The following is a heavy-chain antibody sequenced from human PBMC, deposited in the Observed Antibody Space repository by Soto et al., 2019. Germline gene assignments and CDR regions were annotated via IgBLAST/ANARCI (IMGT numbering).Heavy chain of an antibody. D-gene: IGHD6-19*01. V-gene: IGHV4-34*01. Sequence: QVQLQQWGAGLLKPSETLSLTCAVYGGSFSGYYWSWIRQPPGKGLEWIGEINHSGSTNYNPSLKSRGTISVDTSKNQFSLKLSSVTAADTAVYYCARGSRIAVAGSRWFDPWGQGTLVTVSS. CDR3: ARGSRIAVAGSRWFDP. CDR1: GGSFSGYY. CDR2: INHSGST. J-gene: IGHJ5*02.